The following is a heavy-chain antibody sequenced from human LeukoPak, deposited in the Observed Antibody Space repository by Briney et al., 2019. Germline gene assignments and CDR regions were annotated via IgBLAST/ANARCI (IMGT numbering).Heavy chain of an antibody. CDR3: ARAGRSGESRFSWLVANY. D-gene: IGHD3-9*01. CDR1: GFTFSSYW. CDR2: IKQDGSEK. Sequence: GGSLRLSCAASGFTFSSYWMSWVRQAPGKGLEWVANIKQDGSEKYYVDSVKGRFTISRDNAKNSLYLQMNSLRAEDTAVYYCARAGRSGESRFSWLVANYWGQGTLVTVSS. V-gene: IGHV3-7*01. J-gene: IGHJ4*02.